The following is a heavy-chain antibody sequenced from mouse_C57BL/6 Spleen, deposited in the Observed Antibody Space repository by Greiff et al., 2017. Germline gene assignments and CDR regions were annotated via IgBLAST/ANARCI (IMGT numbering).Heavy chain of an antibody. CDR1: GYAFSSSW. CDR3: ARSVTTVPWFAY. Sequence: QVQLQQSGPELVKPGASVKISCKASGYAFSSSWMNWVKQRPGKGLEWIGRIYPGDGDTNYPGKFKGKATLTADKSSSTAYMQLSSLTSEASAVYFCARSVTTVPWFAYWGQGTLVSVSA. D-gene: IGHD1-1*01. CDR2: IYPGDGDT. J-gene: IGHJ3*01. V-gene: IGHV1-82*01.